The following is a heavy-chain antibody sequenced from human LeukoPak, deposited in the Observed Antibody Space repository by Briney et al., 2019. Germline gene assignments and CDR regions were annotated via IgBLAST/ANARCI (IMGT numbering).Heavy chain of an antibody. Sequence: PGGSLRLSCAASGFTFSSYGMHWVRQAPGKGLEWVAFIRYDGSSKYYADSVKGRFTISRDNSKNTLYLQMNSLRAEDTAVYYRAKDMGVLIVVPTTMPRDYWGQGTLVTVSS. V-gene: IGHV3-30*02. D-gene: IGHD2-2*01. CDR2: IRYDGSSK. CDR3: AKDMGVLIVVPTTMPRDY. J-gene: IGHJ4*02. CDR1: GFTFSSYG.